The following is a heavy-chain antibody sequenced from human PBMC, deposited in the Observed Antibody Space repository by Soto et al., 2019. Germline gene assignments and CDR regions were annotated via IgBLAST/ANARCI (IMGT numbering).Heavy chain of an antibody. CDR3: ARDLGGWPDY. V-gene: IGHV1-3*01. CDR2: INAGNGNT. Sequence: QVQLVQSGAEVKKPGASVKVSCKASGYTFTSYAIHWVRQAPGQRLEWMGWINAGNGNTKYSQKFQDRVTITRDTSASTAYMELSSLRSEDMAVYYCARDLGGWPDYWGQGTLVTVSS. J-gene: IGHJ4*02. D-gene: IGHD6-19*01. CDR1: GYTFTSYA.